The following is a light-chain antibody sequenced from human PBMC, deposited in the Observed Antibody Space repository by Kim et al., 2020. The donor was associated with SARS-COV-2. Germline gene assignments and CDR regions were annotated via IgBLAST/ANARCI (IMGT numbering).Light chain of an antibody. CDR2: EDS. J-gene: IGLJ1*01. V-gene: IGLV3-1*01. CDR3: QAWDSNTDYV. Sequence: SYELTQPPLVSVSPGQTASITCSGDKLGDKYACWYQQKPGQSPVLVIYEDSKRPSGIPERFSGSNSENTATLTISGTQAMDEADYYCQAWDSNTDYVFGT. CDR1: KLGDKY.